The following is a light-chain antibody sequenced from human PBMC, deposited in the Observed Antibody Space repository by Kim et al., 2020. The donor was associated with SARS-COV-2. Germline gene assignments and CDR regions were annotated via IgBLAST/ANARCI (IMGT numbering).Light chain of an antibody. Sequence: GQRVTISCSGRSSNIGSNTLNWYQQLPGTAPKLLIYSNNQRPSGVPDRFSGSKSGTSASLAISGLQSEDEADYYCAAWDDSLNGVVFGGGTQLTVL. CDR2: SNN. CDR1: SSNIGSNT. CDR3: AAWDDSLNGVV. J-gene: IGLJ2*01. V-gene: IGLV1-44*01.